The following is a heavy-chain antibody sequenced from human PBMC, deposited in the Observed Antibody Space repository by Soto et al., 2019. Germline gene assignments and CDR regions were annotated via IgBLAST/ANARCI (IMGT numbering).Heavy chain of an antibody. CDR3: AKDLYSNYKADWFDP. D-gene: IGHD4-4*01. CDR1: GFTFSSYA. CDR2: ISGSGGST. Sequence: EVQLLESGGGLVQPGGSLRLSCAASGFTFSSYAMSWVRQAPGKGLEWVSAISGSGGSTYYADSVKGRFTISRDNSKNTLYLQMNSPRAEDTAVYYCAKDLYSNYKADWFDPWGQGTLVTVSS. J-gene: IGHJ5*02. V-gene: IGHV3-23*01.